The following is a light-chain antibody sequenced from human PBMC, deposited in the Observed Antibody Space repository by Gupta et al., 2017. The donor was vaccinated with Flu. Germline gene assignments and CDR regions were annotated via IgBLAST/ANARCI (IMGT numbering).Light chain of an antibody. CDR1: QSISSY. J-gene: IGKJ4*01. V-gene: IGKV1-39*01. CDR3: QQSYSTPRFT. CDR2: AAS. Sequence: DIQMIQSPSSLFASVGDRVTITCRASQSISSYLNWYQQKPGKAPKLLIYAASSLQSGVPSRFSGSGSGTDFTLTISSLQPEDFATYYCQQSYSTPRFTFGGGTKVEIK.